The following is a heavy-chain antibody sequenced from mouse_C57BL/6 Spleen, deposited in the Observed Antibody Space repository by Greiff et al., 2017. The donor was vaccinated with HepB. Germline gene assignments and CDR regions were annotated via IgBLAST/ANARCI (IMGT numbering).Heavy chain of an antibody. V-gene: IGHV5-6*02. Sequence: EVMLVESGGDLVKPGGSLKLSCAASGFTFSSYGMSWVRQTPDKRLEWVATISSGGSYTYYPDSVKGRFTISRDNAKNTLYLQMSSLKSEDTAMYYCARQILSYAMDYWGQGTSVTVSS. CDR3: ARQILSYAMDY. CDR1: GFTFSSYG. CDR2: ISSGGSYT. J-gene: IGHJ4*01.